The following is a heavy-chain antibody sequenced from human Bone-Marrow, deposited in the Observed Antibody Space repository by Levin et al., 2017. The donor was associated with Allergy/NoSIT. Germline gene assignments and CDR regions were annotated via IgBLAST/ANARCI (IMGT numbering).Heavy chain of an antibody. CDR3: AGERYSVENLVHFDY. D-gene: IGHD2/OR15-2a*01. Sequence: NAGGSLRLSCAVSGLTFSSYNMNWVRQAPGKGLEWVSSISVITGNTYYSDSVRGRFTMSRDNAMNSLFLQMDSLRPEDTAVYYCAGERYSVENLVHFDYWGQGTLVTVSS. J-gene: IGHJ4*02. CDR2: ISVITGNT. CDR1: GLTFSSYN. V-gene: IGHV3-21*01.